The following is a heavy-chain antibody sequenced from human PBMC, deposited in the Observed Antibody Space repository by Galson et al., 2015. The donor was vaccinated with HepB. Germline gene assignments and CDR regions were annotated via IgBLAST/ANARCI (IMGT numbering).Heavy chain of an antibody. D-gene: IGHD2-2*01. Sequence: SLRLSCAASGFTFSNYGMNWVRQAPGKGLEWVSVIWYDGSNKYYADSVKGRFTVSRDNSKNTLYLQMNSLRVEDTAVYYCARDVPWGVEPTAMGTLDYWGQGALVTVSS. V-gene: IGHV3-33*01. CDR2: IWYDGSNK. J-gene: IGHJ4*02. CDR1: GFTFSNYG. CDR3: ARDVPWGVEPTAMGTLDY.